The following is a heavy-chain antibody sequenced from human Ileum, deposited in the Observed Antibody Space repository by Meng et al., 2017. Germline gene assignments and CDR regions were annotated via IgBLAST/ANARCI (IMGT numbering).Heavy chain of an antibody. D-gene: IGHD3-16*01. CDR2: VSPSSGNT. J-gene: IGHJ4*02. CDR3: ARGVGDLGDY. Sequence: QLVQQGAERKTPGPSKKVSCKASGYTLNTNDINWVRQAPGQGLEWMGWVSPSSGNTHYAQKFQGRVTMTRDISISTVYMELTSLKSDDTPVYYCARGVGDLGDYWGQGTLVTVSS. V-gene: IGHV1-8*01. CDR1: GYTLNTND.